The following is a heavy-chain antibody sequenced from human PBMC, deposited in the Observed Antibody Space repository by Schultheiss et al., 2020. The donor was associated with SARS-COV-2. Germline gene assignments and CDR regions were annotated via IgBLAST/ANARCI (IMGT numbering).Heavy chain of an antibody. V-gene: IGHV3-23*01. CDR1: GFTFSSYV. CDR3: AREAAGINAFDI. CDR2: ISGSGGST. Sequence: GGSLRLSCAASGFTFSSYVMTWVRQAPGKGLEWVSLISGSGGSTYYADSVKGRFTISRDNAKNSLYLQMNSLRAEDTAVYYCAREAAGINAFDIWGQGTMVTVSS. D-gene: IGHD6-13*01. J-gene: IGHJ3*02.